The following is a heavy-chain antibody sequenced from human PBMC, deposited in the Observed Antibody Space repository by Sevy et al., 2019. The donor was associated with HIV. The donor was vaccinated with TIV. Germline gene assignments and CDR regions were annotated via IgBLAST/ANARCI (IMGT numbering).Heavy chain of an antibody. J-gene: IGHJ6*02. CDR3: ARGQLLQFLEWPSYGLDV. CDR2: INSHGSIT. D-gene: IGHD3-3*01. Sequence: WGSLRLSCAASGFSFSSHWMFWVRQAPGKGLVWVSHINSHGSITNYADSVKGRFAISRDNTKNTVHLQMNSLRAEDMAVYYCARGQLLQFLEWPSYGLDVWGQGTTVTVSS. CDR1: GFSFSSHW. V-gene: IGHV3-74*01.